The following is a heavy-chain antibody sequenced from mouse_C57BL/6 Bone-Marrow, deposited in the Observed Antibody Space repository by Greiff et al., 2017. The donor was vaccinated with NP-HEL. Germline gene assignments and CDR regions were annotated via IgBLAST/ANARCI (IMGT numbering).Heavy chain of an antibody. Sequence: VKLMESGAELVKPGASVKLSCKASGYTFTSYWMHWVKQRPGQGLEWIGMIHPNSGSTNYNEKFKSKATLTVDKSSSTAYMQLSSLTSEDSAVYYCARSGGSSSFDYWGQGTTLTVSS. CDR3: ARSGGSSSFDY. CDR1: GYTFTSYW. CDR2: IHPNSGST. J-gene: IGHJ2*01. D-gene: IGHD1-1*01. V-gene: IGHV1-64*01.